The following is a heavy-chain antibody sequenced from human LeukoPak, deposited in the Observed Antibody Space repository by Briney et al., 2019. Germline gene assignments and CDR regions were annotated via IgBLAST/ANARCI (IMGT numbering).Heavy chain of an antibody. CDR3: ARAGWRYFDWKTYYFDY. Sequence: GASVKVSRKASGYTFTSYDINWVRQATGQGLEWMGWMNPNSGNTGYAQKFQGRVTMTRNTSISTAYMELSGLRSEDTAVYYCARAGWRYFDWKTYYFDYWGQGTLVTVSS. CDR1: GYTFTSYD. J-gene: IGHJ4*02. D-gene: IGHD3-9*01. CDR2: MNPNSGNT. V-gene: IGHV1-8*01.